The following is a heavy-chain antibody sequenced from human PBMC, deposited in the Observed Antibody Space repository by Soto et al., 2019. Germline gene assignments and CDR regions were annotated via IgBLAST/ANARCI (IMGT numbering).Heavy chain of an antibody. CDR2: VDSSSRT. Sequence: EVQLLESGGGLVQPGGSLRLSCAASGFTFSSYAMSWVRQAPGKGLEWVSIVDSSSRTYYTDSVKGRFTVTRDNSENTVYLQMNSLRVEDKAVYYCAKWLRSGSYYCDYWGQGTLVTVSS. J-gene: IGHJ4*02. V-gene: IGHV3-23*01. CDR3: AKWLRSGSYYCDY. CDR1: GFTFSSYA. D-gene: IGHD1-26*01.